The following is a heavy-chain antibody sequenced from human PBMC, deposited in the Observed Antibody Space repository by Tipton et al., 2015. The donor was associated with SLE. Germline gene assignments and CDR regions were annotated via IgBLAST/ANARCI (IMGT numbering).Heavy chain of an antibody. V-gene: IGHV3-74*01. CDR3: GRGGPPNAIDI. CDR1: GFTFSSYW. Sequence: GSLRLSCEASGFTFSSYWMHWVRQGPGKGPVWVSGINREGSDTRYGDSAKGRFTISRDNAKNTLYLQMHSLRVDDTAVYYCGRGGPPNAIDIWGRGTTVSVSS. J-gene: IGHJ3*02. CDR2: INREGSDT.